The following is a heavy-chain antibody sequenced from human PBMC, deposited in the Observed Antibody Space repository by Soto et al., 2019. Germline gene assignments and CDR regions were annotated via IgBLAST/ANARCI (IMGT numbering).Heavy chain of an antibody. D-gene: IGHD3-22*01. Sequence: GESLKISCKGSGYSFTSYWISWVRQMPGKGLEWMGRIDPSDSYTNYSPSFQGHVTISADKSISTAYLQWSSLKASDTAMYYCARLYPYYDSSGYLYYYYGMDVWGQGTTVTVSS. J-gene: IGHJ6*02. CDR3: ARLYPYYDSSGYLYYYYGMDV. CDR2: IDPSDSYT. V-gene: IGHV5-10-1*01. CDR1: GYSFTSYW.